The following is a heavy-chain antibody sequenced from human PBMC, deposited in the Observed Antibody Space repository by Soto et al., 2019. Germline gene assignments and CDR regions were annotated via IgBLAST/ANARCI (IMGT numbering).Heavy chain of an antibody. CDR1: GYSFTTYY. CDR3: AVTMVRGVIIPFDY. J-gene: IGHJ4*02. V-gene: IGHV1-18*04. D-gene: IGHD3-10*01. Sequence: ASVKVSCKASGYSFTTYYIQWVRHAPGQGLEWMGIINAYNGNTSYAQKLQGRVTMTTDTSTSTAYMELRSLRSDDSAVYYCAVTMVRGVIIPFDYWGQGTLVTVSS. CDR2: INAYNGNT.